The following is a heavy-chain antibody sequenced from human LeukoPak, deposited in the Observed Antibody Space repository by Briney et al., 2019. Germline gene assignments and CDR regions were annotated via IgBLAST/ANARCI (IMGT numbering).Heavy chain of an antibody. CDR3: ARDSGYSSALDY. CDR2: INPSGGST. CDR1: GYTLTRYF. Sequence: ASVKVSCKASGYTLTRYFIHWVRQAPGQGLEWMGIINPSGGSTSYAQKFQGRVTMTRDTSTSTVYMELSSLRSEDTAVYYCARDSGYSSALDYWGQGTLVTVSS. D-gene: IGHD6-25*01. J-gene: IGHJ4*02. V-gene: IGHV1-46*01.